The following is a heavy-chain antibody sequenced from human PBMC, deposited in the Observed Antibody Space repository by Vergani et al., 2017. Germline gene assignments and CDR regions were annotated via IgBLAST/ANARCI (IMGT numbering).Heavy chain of an antibody. CDR3: ARDTGYSSSWYPGYYYYYGMDV. V-gene: IGHV3-9*03. CDR1: GFTFDNYA. Sequence: EVQLLESGGGLVQPGGSLRLSCAASGFTFDNYAMLWVRQAPGKGLEWVSSISWNGASIDYANSVKGRFTISRDNSKNTLYLQMGSLRAEDMAVYYCARDTGYSSSWYPGYYYYYGMDVWGQGTTVTVSS. J-gene: IGHJ6*02. D-gene: IGHD6-13*01. CDR2: ISWNGASI.